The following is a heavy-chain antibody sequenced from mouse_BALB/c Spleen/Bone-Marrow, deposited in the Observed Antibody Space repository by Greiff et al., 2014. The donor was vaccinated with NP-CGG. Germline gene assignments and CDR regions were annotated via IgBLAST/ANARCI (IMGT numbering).Heavy chain of an antibody. CDR2: IWAGGST. D-gene: IGHD2-3*01. Sequence: VKLMESGPGLVAPSQSLSITCTVSGFSLTSYGVHWVRQPPGKGLEWLGVIWAGGSTNYNSALMSRLSISKDNSKSQVFLKMNRLQTDDKAMYYCVRGGGDGYYNWYFDVWGAGTTVTVSS. V-gene: IGHV2-9*02. CDR3: VRGGGDGYYNWYFDV. CDR1: GFSLTSYG. J-gene: IGHJ1*01.